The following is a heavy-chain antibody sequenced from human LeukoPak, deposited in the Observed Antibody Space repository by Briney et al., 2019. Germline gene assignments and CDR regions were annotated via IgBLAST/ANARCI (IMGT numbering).Heavy chain of an antibody. J-gene: IGHJ3*02. CDR3: ASRGGYDSSGYYAFDI. V-gene: IGHV4-34*01. D-gene: IGHD3-22*01. CDR1: GGSFSGYY. CDR2: INHSGST. Sequence: PSETLSLTCAVYGGSFSGYYWSWIRQPPGKGLEWIGEINHSGSTNYNPSLKSRVTISVDTSKNQFSLKLSSVTAADTAVYYCASRGGYDSSGYYAFDIWGQGTMVTVSS.